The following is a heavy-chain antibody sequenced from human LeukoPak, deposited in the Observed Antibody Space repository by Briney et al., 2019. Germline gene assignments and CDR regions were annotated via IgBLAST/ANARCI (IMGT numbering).Heavy chain of an antibody. V-gene: IGHV1-18*01. Sequence: GASVKVSCKASGYTFTSYGISWVRQAPGQGLGWMGWISAYNGNTNYAQKLQGRVTMTTDTSTSTAYMELRSLRSDDTAVYYCARVPPDGYHGSSGMGVWGQGTTVTVSS. CDR3: ARVPPDGYHGSSGMGV. CDR2: ISAYNGNT. CDR1: GYTFTSYG. D-gene: IGHD5-24*01. J-gene: IGHJ6*02.